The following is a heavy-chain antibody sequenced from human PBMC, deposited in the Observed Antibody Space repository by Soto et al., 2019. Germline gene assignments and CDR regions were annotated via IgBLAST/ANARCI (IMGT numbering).Heavy chain of an antibody. CDR3: ASTDSSGYYFDY. D-gene: IGHD3-22*01. Sequence: SVKVSCKASGGTFSSYAISWVRQAPGQGLEWMGGIIPIFGTANYAQKFQGRVTITADESTSTAYMELSSLRSEDTAVYYCASTDSSGYYFDYWGQGTLVTVSS. CDR2: IIPIFGTA. CDR1: GGTFSSYA. J-gene: IGHJ4*02. V-gene: IGHV1-69*13.